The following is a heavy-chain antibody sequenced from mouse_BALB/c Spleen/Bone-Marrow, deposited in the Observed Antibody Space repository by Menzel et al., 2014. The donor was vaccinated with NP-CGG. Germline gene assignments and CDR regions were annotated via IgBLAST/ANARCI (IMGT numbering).Heavy chain of an antibody. Sequence: VQLQQSGAELVKPGASVKLSCKASGYIFTRYYMYWVKQGPGQGLGWTGEINPSNGGTNFIEKFKSKATLPVDKSSSTAYMQFSSLTYVGSAVYYCTRSNYGYWYFDVWGAGTTVTVSS. CDR2: INPSNGGT. J-gene: IGHJ1*01. CDR1: GYIFTRYY. D-gene: IGHD1-1*01. V-gene: IGHV1S81*02. CDR3: TRSNYGYWYFDV.